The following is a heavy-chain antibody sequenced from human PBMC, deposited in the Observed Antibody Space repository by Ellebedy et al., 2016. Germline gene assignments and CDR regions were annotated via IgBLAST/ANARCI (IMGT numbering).Heavy chain of an antibody. V-gene: IGHV3-23*01. CDR1: GFTVSSNY. CDR3: AKERRLDTSMVWIPSGMDV. Sequence: GESLKISCAASGFTVSSNYMSWVRQAPGKGLEWVSGISGSGDGSYYAESVKGRFTISRDNSKKTMYLQMSSLRAEDTAVYYCAKERRLDTSMVWIPSGMDVWGRGTTVTVSS. CDR2: ISGSGDGS. J-gene: IGHJ6*02. D-gene: IGHD5-18*01.